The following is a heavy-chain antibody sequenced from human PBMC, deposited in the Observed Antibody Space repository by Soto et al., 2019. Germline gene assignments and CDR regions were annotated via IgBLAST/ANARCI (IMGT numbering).Heavy chain of an antibody. CDR3: ASGAFNDYGDYGWFDP. CDR2: IIPILVIA. D-gene: IGHD4-17*01. CDR1: GGTFSSYT. J-gene: IGHJ5*02. V-gene: IGHV1-69*02. Sequence: QVQLVQSGAAVKNPGSSLKVSCKASGGTFSSYTITWVRQAPGQGLEWMGRIIPILVIANYAQKFQGRVTITADKYTRTAYMELSSLRSEDTAVYYCASGAFNDYGDYGWFDPWGQGTLVTVSS.